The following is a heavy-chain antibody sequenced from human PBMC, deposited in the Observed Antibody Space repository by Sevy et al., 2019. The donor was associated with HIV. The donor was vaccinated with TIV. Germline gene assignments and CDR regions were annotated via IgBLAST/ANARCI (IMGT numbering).Heavy chain of an antibody. CDR1: GFTFSSYG. J-gene: IGHJ4*02. CDR2: IWYDGSNK. CDR3: ALDSSGVFDY. D-gene: IGHD6-19*01. Sequence: GGSLRLSCAASGFTFSSYGMHWVRQAPGKGLEWVAVIWYDGSNKYYADSVKGRFTISRDNSKNTLYLQMNSLRAEDTAAYYCALDSSGVFDYWGQGTLVTVSS. V-gene: IGHV3-33*01.